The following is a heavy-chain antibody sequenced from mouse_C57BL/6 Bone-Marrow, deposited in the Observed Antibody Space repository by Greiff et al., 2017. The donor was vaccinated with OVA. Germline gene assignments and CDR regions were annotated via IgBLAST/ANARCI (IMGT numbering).Heavy chain of an antibody. V-gene: IGHV1-80*01. CDR3: ARAVIYGNYFDY. CDR2: IYPGDGDT. D-gene: IGHD1-1*02. J-gene: IGHJ2*01. CDR1: GYAFSSYW. Sequence: VQLQQSGAELVKPGASVKISCKASGYAFSSYWMNWVKQRPGKGLEWIGQIYPGDGDTNYNGKFKGKATLTADKSSSTAYMQLSSLTSEDSAVYFCARAVIYGNYFDYWGQGTTLTVSS.